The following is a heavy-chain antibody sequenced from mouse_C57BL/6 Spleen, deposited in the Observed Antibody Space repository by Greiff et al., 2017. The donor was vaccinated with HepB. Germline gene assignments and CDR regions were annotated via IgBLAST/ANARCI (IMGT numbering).Heavy chain of an antibody. D-gene: IGHD2-4*01. V-gene: IGHV1-19*01. J-gene: IGHJ4*01. CDR1: GYTFTDYY. CDR2: INPYNGGT. Sequence: VQLKESGPVLVKPGASVKMSCKASGYTFTDYYMNWVKQSHGKSLEWIGVINPYNGGTSYNQKFKGKATLTVDKSSSTAYMELNSLTSEDSAVYYCARGGADYDGYYAMDYWGQGTSVTVSS. CDR3: ARGGADYDGYYAMDY.